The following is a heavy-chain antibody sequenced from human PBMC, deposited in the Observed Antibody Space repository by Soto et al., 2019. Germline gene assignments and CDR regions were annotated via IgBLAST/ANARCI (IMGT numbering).Heavy chain of an antibody. CDR2: ISYDGSNK. V-gene: IGHV3-30*18. J-gene: IGHJ6*02. D-gene: IGHD1-1*01. CDR3: AKDDGKRRTNYYYGMDV. Sequence: GGSLRLSCAASGFTFSSYGMHWVRQAPGKGLEWVAVISYDGSNKYYADSVKGRFTISRDNSKNTLYLQMNSLRAEDTAVYYCAKDDGKRRTNYYYGMDVWGQGTTVTVSS. CDR1: GFTFSSYG.